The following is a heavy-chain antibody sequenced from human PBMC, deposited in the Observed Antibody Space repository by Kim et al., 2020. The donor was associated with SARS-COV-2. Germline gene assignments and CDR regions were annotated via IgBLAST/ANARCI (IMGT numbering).Heavy chain of an antibody. J-gene: IGHJ6*02. CDR3: VRDHNFALDL. CDR2: GTT. V-gene: IGHV4-4*07. Sequence: GTTNSNPSLKSRVTMSIDTSMNQLSLKLTYVTAADTAVYYCVRDHNFALDLWGLGTTVTVSS. D-gene: IGHD1-20*01.